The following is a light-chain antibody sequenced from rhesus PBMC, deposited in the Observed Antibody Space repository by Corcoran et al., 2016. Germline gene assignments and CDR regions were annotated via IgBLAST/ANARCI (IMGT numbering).Light chain of an antibody. CDR3: SSYAGSDTYI. J-gene: IGLJ1*01. CDR1: SSDIGAYNR. Sequence: QAAPTQSPSVSGSPGQSVTVSCTGSSSDIGAYNRVSWYQVHPGKAPKVMIYEVSKRPSGVSDRFSGSKSGNTASLTISGLQAEDEADYYCSSYAGSDTYIFGSGTRLSVL. V-gene: IGLV2S4*01. CDR2: EVS.